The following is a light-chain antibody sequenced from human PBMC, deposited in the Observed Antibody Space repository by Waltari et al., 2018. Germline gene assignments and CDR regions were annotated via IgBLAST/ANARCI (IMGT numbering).Light chain of an antibody. CDR1: ALSSQS. V-gene: IGLV3-25*03. CDR2: NAK. Sequence: SFVLTQPPSVSVSPGQTARITGSGEALSSQSCYWYKKRPGQAPLLLIFNAKERPSGVPERFSGSSSGTQVTLSITSGQEEDEADYCFRSADTAIANVVFGGGTKLTVL. J-gene: IGLJ3*02. CDR3: RSADTAIANVV.